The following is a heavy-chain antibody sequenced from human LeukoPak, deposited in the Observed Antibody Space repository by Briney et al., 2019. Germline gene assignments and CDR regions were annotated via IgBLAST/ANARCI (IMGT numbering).Heavy chain of an antibody. Sequence: SETLSLTCTVSGGSIGSYYWSWIRQPPGKGLEWIGYIYYSGSTNYNPSLKSRVTISVDTSKNQFSLKLSSVTAADTAVYYCAREEIADYGGNPSYAFDIWGQGTMVTVSS. CDR3: AREEIADYGGNPSYAFDI. D-gene: IGHD4-23*01. J-gene: IGHJ3*02. V-gene: IGHV4-59*01. CDR1: GGSIGSYY. CDR2: IYYSGST.